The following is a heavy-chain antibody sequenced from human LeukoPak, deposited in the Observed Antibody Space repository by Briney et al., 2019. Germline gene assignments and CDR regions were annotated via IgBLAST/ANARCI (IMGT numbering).Heavy chain of an antibody. CDR2: ISSSGSFI. D-gene: IGHD2/OR15-2a*01. Sequence: PGGSLRLSCAVSGITFSSYTMNWVRQAPGNGLEWVSQISSSGSFIYYADSVKGRFTISRDNAKNSLYLQMNSLRAEDTAVYYCARDLRGDCNSVSCWGQGTLVTVSS. J-gene: IGHJ4*02. CDR1: GITFSSYT. V-gene: IGHV3-21*01. CDR3: ARDLRGDCNSVSC.